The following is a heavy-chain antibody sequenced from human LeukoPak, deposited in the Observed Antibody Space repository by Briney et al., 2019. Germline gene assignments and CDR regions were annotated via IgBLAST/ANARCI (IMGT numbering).Heavy chain of an antibody. J-gene: IGHJ5*02. CDR3: ARDTSGYNYFDP. Sequence: ASVKVSCKSSGYTFNGYYMHWVRQAPGQGLEWMGWINPKTGRTSYAQKFQGRVTMTRDTSISTAYMELTRLKSDDTAVYYCARDTSGYNYFDPWGQGTLVTVSS. V-gene: IGHV1-2*02. CDR1: GYTFNGYY. D-gene: IGHD3-22*01. CDR2: INPKTGRT.